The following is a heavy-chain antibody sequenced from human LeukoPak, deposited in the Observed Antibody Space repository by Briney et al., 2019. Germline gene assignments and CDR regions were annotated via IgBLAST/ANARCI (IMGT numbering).Heavy chain of an antibody. D-gene: IGHD3-10*02. Sequence: GGSLRLSCAASGFTFSSYWMSWVRQAPGKGLEWVSVIYSGGSTYYADSVKGRFTISRDNAKNSLYLQMNSLRAEDTAVYYCAELGITMIGGVWGKGTTVTISS. J-gene: IGHJ6*04. V-gene: IGHV3-66*01. CDR3: AELGITMIGGV. CDR2: IYSGGST. CDR1: GFTFSSYW.